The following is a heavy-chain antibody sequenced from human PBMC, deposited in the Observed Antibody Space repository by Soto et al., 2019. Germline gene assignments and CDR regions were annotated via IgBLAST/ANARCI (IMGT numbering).Heavy chain of an antibody. J-gene: IGHJ6*02. V-gene: IGHV3-11*01. D-gene: IGHD1-1*01. Sequence: QVQLVESGGGLVKPGGSLRLSCAASGFTFSDYYMSWIRQAPGKGLEWVSYISSSGSTIYYADSVKGRFTISRDNAKNSRYLQMNSLRAEDKAVYYCAREGEEGYSDYYYGMDVWGQGTTVTVSS. CDR3: AREGEEGYSDYYYGMDV. CDR2: ISSSGSTI. CDR1: GFTFSDYY.